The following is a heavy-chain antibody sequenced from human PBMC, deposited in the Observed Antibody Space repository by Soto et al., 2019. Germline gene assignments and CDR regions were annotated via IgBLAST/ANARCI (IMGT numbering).Heavy chain of an antibody. J-gene: IGHJ6*03. CDR1: GGSISSYY. D-gene: IGHD6-6*01. V-gene: IGHV4-59*08. Sequence: SETLSLTCTVSGGSISSYYWSWIRQPPGKGLEWIGYIYYSGSTNYNPSLKSRVTISVDTSKNQFSLKLSSVTAADTAVYYCARGVFSPYYYYYMDVWGKGTTVTVSS. CDR3: ARGVFSPYYYYYMDV. CDR2: IYYSGST.